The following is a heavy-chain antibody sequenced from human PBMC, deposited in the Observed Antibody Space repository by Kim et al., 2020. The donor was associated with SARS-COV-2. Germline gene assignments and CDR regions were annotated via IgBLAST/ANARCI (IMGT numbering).Heavy chain of an antibody. CDR2: IHYSGST. J-gene: IGHJ2*01. D-gene: IGHD1-1*01. Sequence: SETLSLTCSVSGGSISSSSYYWGWIRQPPGKGLEWIGSIHYSGSTYYTPPLKGRVTISVDTSNNQISLKLSSVTAADTAVYYCARRVWTAASSGYFDLWGRGPLVTVSS. CDR3: ARRVWTAASSGYFDL. V-gene: IGHV4-39*01. CDR1: GGSISSSSYY.